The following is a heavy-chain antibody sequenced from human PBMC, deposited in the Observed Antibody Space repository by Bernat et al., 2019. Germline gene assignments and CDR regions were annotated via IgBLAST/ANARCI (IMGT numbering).Heavy chain of an antibody. CDR3: ARGRWICTTANYQRAPFDY. Sequence: EVQLVESGGDLVQPGRSLRLSCTGSGFNFGDYAMSWVRQAPGKGLEWVGFVTSKTYGGTTDYAASVKGRFTISRDDSKSSAYLQMNSLKTEDTAVYYCARGRWICTTANYQRAPFDYWGQGTLVTVSS. CDR1: GFNFGDYA. CDR2: VTSKTYGGTT. D-gene: IGHD2-8*01. V-gene: IGHV3-49*04. J-gene: IGHJ4*02.